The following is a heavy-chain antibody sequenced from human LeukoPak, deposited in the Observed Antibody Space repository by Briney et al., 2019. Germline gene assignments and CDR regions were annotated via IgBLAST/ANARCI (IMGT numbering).Heavy chain of an antibody. V-gene: IGHV3-23*01. D-gene: IGHD6-13*01. CDR3: AKMVRQQLGPNYGMDV. Sequence: GGSLRLSCAASGFTFSSYAMSWVRQAPGKGLEWVSAISGSGGSTYYADSVKGRFTISRDNSKNTLYLQMNSLRAEDMAVFYCAKMVRQQLGPNYGMDVWGQGTTVTVSS. J-gene: IGHJ6*02. CDR1: GFTFSSYA. CDR2: ISGSGGST.